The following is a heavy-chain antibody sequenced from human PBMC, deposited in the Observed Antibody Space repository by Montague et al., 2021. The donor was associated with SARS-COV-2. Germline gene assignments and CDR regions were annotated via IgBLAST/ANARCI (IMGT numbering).Heavy chain of an antibody. D-gene: IGHD6-13*01. Sequence: TLSLTCTVSGGSIRSGSYNWSWIRQSAGKGLEWIGRIYTRGGTYYNPSLKSRATISIDTSKNQLSLKLSSVTAADAAMYYCARSGEGGTSWPFDYWGQGTLVTVSS. CDR2: IYTRGGT. CDR3: ARSGEGGTSWPFDY. CDR1: GGSIRSGSYN. V-gene: IGHV4-61*02. J-gene: IGHJ4*02.